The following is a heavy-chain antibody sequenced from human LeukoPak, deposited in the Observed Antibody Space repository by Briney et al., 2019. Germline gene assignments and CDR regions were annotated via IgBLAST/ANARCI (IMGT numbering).Heavy chain of an antibody. V-gene: IGHV3-20*04. Sequence: GGSLRLSCAASGFTFDNYGMTWVRQVPGMGLEWVSGINWNGGSTGYADSVRGRFTISRDNDKNSLFLQMNSLRAEDTALYYCVRKFSYSSSAYNPHYFDSWGQGILVTVSS. J-gene: IGHJ4*02. CDR1: GFTFDNYG. CDR2: INWNGGST. D-gene: IGHD6-6*01. CDR3: VRKFSYSSSAYNPHYFDS.